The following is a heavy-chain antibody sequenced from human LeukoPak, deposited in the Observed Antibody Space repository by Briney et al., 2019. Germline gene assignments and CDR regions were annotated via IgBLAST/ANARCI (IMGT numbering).Heavy chain of an antibody. V-gene: IGHV1-46*01. CDR1: GYTFTGYY. D-gene: IGHD5-12*01. CDR2: INPSGGST. Sequence: ASVKVSCKASGYTFTGYYMHWVRQAPGQGLEWMGIINPSGGSTSYAQKFQGRVTMTRDMSTSTVYMELSSLRSEDTAVYYCARRGYSGYLLDYWGQGTLVTVSS. CDR3: ARRGYSGYLLDY. J-gene: IGHJ4*02.